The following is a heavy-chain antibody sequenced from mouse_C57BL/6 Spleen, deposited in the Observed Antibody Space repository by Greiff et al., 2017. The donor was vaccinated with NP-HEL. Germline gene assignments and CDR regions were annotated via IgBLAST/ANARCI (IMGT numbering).Heavy chain of an antibody. CDR1: GFSLTSYA. V-gene: IGHV2-9-1*01. CDR3: ASITTVVAPYFDV. J-gene: IGHJ1*03. Sequence: VQLQQSGPGLVAPSQSLSITCTVSGFSLTSYAISWVRQPPGKGLEWLGVIWTGGGTNYNSALKSRLSISKDNSKSQVFLKMNSLQTDDTARYYCASITTVVAPYFDVWGTGTTVTVSS. D-gene: IGHD1-1*01. CDR2: IWTGGGT.